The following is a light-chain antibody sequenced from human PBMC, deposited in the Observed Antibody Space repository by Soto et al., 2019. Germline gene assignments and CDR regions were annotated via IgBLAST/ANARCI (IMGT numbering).Light chain of an antibody. CDR2: EDH. V-gene: IGLV6-57*04. CDR3: QSYDSSTQV. J-gene: IGLJ2*01. CDR1: SGSIASNF. Sequence: LAQPDSVSESPGRTVTISCTRSSGSIASNFVQWYQQRPGSAPTTVIYEDHQRPSGVPDRFSGSIDSASNSASLTISGLKTEDEADYYCQSYDSSTQVFGGGTRSPS.